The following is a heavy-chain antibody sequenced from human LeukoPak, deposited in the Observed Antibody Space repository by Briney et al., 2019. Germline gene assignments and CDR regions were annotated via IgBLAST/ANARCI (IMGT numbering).Heavy chain of an antibody. CDR1: GFTFSSYS. D-gene: IGHD4-23*01. J-gene: IGHJ4*02. CDR3: ARDLFLDYGGNSQPPFDY. CDR2: ISSSSSYI. V-gene: IGHV3-21*01. Sequence: PGGSLRLSCAASGFTFSSYSMNWVRQAPGKGLEWVSSISSSSSYIYYADSVKGRFTISRDNAKNSLYLQMNSLRAEDTAVYYCARDLFLDYGGNSQPPFDYWGQGTLVTVSS.